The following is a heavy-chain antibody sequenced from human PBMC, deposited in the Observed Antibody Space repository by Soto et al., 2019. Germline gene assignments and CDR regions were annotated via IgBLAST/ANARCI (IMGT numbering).Heavy chain of an antibody. CDR2: ISGSGGST. J-gene: IGHJ3*02. D-gene: IGHD3-3*01. V-gene: IGHV3-23*01. Sequence: GSLRLSCAASGFTFSSYAMSWVRQAPGKGLEWVSAISGSGGSTYYADSVKGRFTISRDNSKNTLYLQMNSLRAEDTAVYYCAKGMELDYDFWSGYYPYAFDIWGQGTMVTVSS. CDR3: AKGMELDYDFWSGYYPYAFDI. CDR1: GFTFSSYA.